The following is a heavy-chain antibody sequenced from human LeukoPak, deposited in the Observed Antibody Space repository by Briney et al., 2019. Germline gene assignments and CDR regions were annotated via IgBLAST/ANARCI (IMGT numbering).Heavy chain of an antibody. CDR1: GLTFSSYA. CDR3: ARGGGSAWFFRY. D-gene: IGHD2-15*01. J-gene: IGHJ4*02. CDR2: ISYDGSNK. Sequence: GGSLRLSCAASGLTFSSYAMHWVRQAPGKGLEWVAVISYDGSNKYYADSVKGRFTISRDNSKNTLYLQMNSLRAEDTAVYYCARGGGSAWFFRYWGQGTLVTVSS. V-gene: IGHV3-30*04.